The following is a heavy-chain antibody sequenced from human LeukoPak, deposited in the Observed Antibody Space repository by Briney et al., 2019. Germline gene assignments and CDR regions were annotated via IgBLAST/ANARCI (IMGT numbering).Heavy chain of an antibody. V-gene: IGHV3-74*01. CDR2: IYSDGSST. Sequence: PGGSLRLSCAASGFTFSSYWMHWVRQARGKGLVWVSRIYSDGSSTSNADSVKGRFTISRDNAKNTLYLQMNSLRAEDTAVYYCARGSSGWADYWGQGTLVTVSS. D-gene: IGHD6-19*01. CDR1: GFTFSSYW. CDR3: ARGSSGWADY. J-gene: IGHJ4*02.